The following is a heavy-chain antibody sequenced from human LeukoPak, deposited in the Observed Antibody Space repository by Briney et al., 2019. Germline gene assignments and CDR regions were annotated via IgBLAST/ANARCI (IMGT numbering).Heavy chain of an antibody. Sequence: ASVKVSCKASGYTFTSYGISWLRQAPGQGLEWMGWISAYNGNTNYAQKLQGRVTMTTDTSTSTAYMELRSLRSDDTAVYYCARDNSYCSSTSCYIGYMDVWGKGTTVTVSS. V-gene: IGHV1-18*01. J-gene: IGHJ6*03. CDR1: GYTFTSYG. CDR2: ISAYNGNT. D-gene: IGHD2-2*02. CDR3: ARDNSYCSSTSCYIGYMDV.